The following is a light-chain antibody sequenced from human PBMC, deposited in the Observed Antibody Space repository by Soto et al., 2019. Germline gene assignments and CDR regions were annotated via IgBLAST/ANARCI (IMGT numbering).Light chain of an antibody. CDR3: SSYTSSTVYI. Sequence: SVLTPPASVSGSPGQSITISCTGTSSDVGGYSYVSWYQQHPGDAPKLMIYHVTNRPSGVSDRFSGSKSGNTASLTISGLQAEDEADYYCSSYTSSTVYIFGTGTKVTVL. V-gene: IGLV2-14*03. CDR2: HVT. J-gene: IGLJ1*01. CDR1: SSDVGGYSY.